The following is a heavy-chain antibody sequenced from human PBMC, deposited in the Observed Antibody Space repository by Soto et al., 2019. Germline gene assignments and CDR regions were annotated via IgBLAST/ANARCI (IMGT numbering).Heavy chain of an antibody. D-gene: IGHD6-19*01. CDR2: INPSGGST. Sequence: ASVKVSCKASGYTFTSYYMHWVRQAPGQGLEWMGIINPSGGSTSYAQKFQGRVTMTRDTSTSTVYMELSSLRSEDTAVYYCARDIVVAGSYDAFDIWGQGTMVTV. CDR1: GYTFTSYY. J-gene: IGHJ3*02. CDR3: ARDIVVAGSYDAFDI. V-gene: IGHV1-46*01.